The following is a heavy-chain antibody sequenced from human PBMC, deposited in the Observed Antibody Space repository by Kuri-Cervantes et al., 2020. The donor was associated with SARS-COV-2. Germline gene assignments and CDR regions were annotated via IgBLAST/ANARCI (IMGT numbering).Heavy chain of an antibody. J-gene: IGHJ4*02. Sequence: GESLKISCAASGFTFSSYGMHWVRQAPGKGLEWVALIRYDGSNKYYADSVKGRFTISRDNSKNTLYLQMNSLRAEDTAVYYCAKDKGIVVVRYYFDYWGQGTVVTVSS. CDR2: IRYDGSNK. D-gene: IGHD3-22*01. V-gene: IGHV3-30*02. CDR1: GFTFSSYG. CDR3: AKDKGIVVVRYYFDY.